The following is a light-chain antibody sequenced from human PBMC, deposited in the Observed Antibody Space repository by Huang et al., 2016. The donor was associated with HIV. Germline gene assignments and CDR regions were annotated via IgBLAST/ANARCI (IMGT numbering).Light chain of an antibody. V-gene: IGKV3-15*01. Sequence: EIVMTQFPATLSVSPGEGATLSCGASQRVSSNLAWYQQKPGQAPRLLIYGASARATGIPARFSGSGSGTDFTLIITSLQSEDFAVYYCQHYNNWPYTFGQGTKLEIK. CDR2: GAS. CDR3: QHYNNWPYT. J-gene: IGKJ2*01. CDR1: QRVSSN.